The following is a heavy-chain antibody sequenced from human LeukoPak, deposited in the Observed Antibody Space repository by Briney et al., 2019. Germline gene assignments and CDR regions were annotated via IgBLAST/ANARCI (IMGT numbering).Heavy chain of an antibody. D-gene: IGHD3-9*01. Sequence: SETLSLTCGVSGFSISSDYSWAWIRQPPGKGLEWIVSIHHSGSTLYNSSLVVRVTISLGASKHQFSLLLTSVTAADTAVYYCARNGFRYFDWLDPWGQGTLVTVSS. V-gene: IGHV4-38-2*01. CDR3: ARNGFRYFDWLDP. CDR2: IHHSGST. CDR1: GFSISSDYS. J-gene: IGHJ5*02.